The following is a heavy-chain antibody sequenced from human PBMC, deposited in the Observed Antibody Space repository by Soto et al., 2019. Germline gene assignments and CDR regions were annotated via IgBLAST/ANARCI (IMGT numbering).Heavy chain of an antibody. V-gene: IGHV1-69*13. CDR2: IIPIFGTA. D-gene: IGHD1-26*01. J-gene: IGHJ6*02. Sequence: SVKVSCKASGGTFSSYAISCVRQAPGQGLEWMGGIIPIFGTANYAQKFQGRVTITADESTSTAYMELSSLRSEDTAVYYCARDWDKGYYYGMDVWGQGTTVTVSS. CDR1: GGTFSSYA. CDR3: ARDWDKGYYYGMDV.